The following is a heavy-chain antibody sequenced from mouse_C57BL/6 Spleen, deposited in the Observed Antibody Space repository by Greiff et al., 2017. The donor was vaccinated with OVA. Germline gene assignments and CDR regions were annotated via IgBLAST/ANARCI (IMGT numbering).Heavy chain of an antibody. CDR3: ARSYYDYDGAWFAY. J-gene: IGHJ3*01. CDR2: ISYDGSN. Sequence: DVKLQESGPGLVKPSQSLSLTCSVTGYSITSGYYWNWIRQFPGNKLEWMGYISYDGSNNYNPSLKNRISITRDTSKNQFFLKLNSVTTEDTATYYCARSYYDYDGAWFAYWGQGTLVTVSA. V-gene: IGHV3-6*01. CDR1: GYSITSGYY. D-gene: IGHD2-4*01.